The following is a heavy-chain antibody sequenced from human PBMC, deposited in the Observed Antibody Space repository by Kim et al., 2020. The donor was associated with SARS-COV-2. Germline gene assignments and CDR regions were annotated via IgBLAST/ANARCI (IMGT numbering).Heavy chain of an antibody. CDR2: T. V-gene: IGHV1-46*01. CDR3: ARDSAAGHFDY. D-gene: IGHD6-13*01. Sequence: TRYAKEFKGRVTMNRETSASTVNMELSSLRSEDTAVYYCARDSAAGHFDYWGQGTLVTVSS. J-gene: IGHJ4*02.